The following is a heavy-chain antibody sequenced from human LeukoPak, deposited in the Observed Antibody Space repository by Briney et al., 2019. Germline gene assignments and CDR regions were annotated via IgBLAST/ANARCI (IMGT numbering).Heavy chain of an antibody. V-gene: IGHV1-8*02. CDR3: ARERWTIFGVGRYYYGMDV. Sequence: ASVKVSCKTSGYTFTSYGINWVRQATGQGLEWMGWMNPNSGNTGYAQKFQGRVTMTRNTSISTAYMELSSLRSEDTAVYYCARERWTIFGVGRYYYGMDVWGQGTTVTVSS. CDR1: GYTFTSYG. CDR2: MNPNSGNT. D-gene: IGHD3-3*01. J-gene: IGHJ6*02.